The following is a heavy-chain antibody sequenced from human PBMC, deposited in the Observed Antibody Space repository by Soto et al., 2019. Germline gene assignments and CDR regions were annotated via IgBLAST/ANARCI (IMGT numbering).Heavy chain of an antibody. V-gene: IGHV3-30*03. CDR3: VGGQYYFDY. CDR1: GFPFTSHG. Sequence: QVQLVESGGGVVQPGRSLRLSCAASGFPFTSHGMHWVREGPDKGLAWVAIISYDGSDKYYADSVKGRFTISRDNSKNTLYLQMNSLRPEDTALYYCVGGQYYFDYRGQGTLVIVSS. J-gene: IGHJ4*02. D-gene: IGHD3-10*01. CDR2: ISYDGSDK.